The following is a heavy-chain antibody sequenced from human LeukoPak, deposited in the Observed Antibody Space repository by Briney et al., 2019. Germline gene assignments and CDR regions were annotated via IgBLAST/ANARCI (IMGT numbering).Heavy chain of an antibody. J-gene: IGHJ3*02. V-gene: IGHV4-59*08. CDR2: IYYSGST. CDR1: GGSISSYY. D-gene: IGHD1-26*01. CDR3: ARHFSETYRHAFDI. Sequence: SETLSLTCTVSGGSISSYYWSWIRQPPGKGLEWIGYIYYSGSTNYNPSLRSRVTISIDTSKNQFSLKLNSVTAAYTAVYYCARHFSETYRHAFDIWGQGTTVTVSS.